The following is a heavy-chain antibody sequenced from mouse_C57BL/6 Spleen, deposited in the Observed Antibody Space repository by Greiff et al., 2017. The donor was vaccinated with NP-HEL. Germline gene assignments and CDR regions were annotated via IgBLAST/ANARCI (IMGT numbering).Heavy chain of an antibody. CDR2: IRNKANGYTT. CDR3: ARYKAYYSNYYFDY. D-gene: IGHD2-5*01. CDR1: GFTFTDYY. Sequence: EVMLVESGGGLVQPGGSLSLSCAASGFTFTDYYMSWVRQPPGKALEWLGFIRNKANGYTTEYSASVKGRFTISRDNSQSILYLQMNALGAEDSATYYCARYKAYYSNYYFDYWGQGTTLTVSS. V-gene: IGHV7-3*01. J-gene: IGHJ2*01.